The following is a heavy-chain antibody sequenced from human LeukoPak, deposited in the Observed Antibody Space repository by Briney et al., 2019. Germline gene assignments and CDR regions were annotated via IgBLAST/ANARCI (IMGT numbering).Heavy chain of an antibody. Sequence: SETLSLTCTVSGGSISSSSYYWGWIRQPPGKGLEWIGSIYYSGSTYYNPSLKSRVTISVDTSKNQFSLKLSSVTAADTAVYYCARELGGIAVAGRGVFDYWGQGTLVTVSS. CDR1: GGSISSSSYY. CDR2: IYYSGST. D-gene: IGHD6-19*01. V-gene: IGHV4-39*07. J-gene: IGHJ4*02. CDR3: ARELGGIAVAGRGVFDY.